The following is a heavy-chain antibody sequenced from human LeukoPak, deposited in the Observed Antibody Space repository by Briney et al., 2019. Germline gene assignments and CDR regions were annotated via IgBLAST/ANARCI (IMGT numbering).Heavy chain of an antibody. V-gene: IGHV3-7*01. CDR2: VKQDGTEK. D-gene: IGHD6-13*01. CDR3: SRVGSGPAGAFDY. CDR1: GFTFTNDW. Sequence: GGSLRLSCAASGFTFTNDWMSWVRQAPGKGLEWVANVKQDGTEKDYVDSVKGRFTVSRDNAKNLMYLQMNSLRTEDTAVYYCSRVGSGPAGAFDYWGQGTLVTVSS. J-gene: IGHJ4*02.